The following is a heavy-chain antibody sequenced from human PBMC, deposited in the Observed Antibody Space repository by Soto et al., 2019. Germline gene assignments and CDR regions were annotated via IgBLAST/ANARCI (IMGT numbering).Heavy chain of an antibody. D-gene: IGHD6-19*01. CDR3: AIDGQWLANSYYSSGMDV. J-gene: IGHJ6*02. V-gene: IGHV1-18*01. CDR2: ISAYNGNT. Sequence: QGLEWMGWISAYNGNTNYAQKRQGRVTMTTDTSTSTAYMELRSLRSDDTAVYYCAIDGQWLANSYYSSGMDVWGQGITVTGSS.